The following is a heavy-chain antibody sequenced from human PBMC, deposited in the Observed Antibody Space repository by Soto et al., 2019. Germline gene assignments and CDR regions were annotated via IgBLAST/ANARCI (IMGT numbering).Heavy chain of an antibody. CDR2: TFSGGNT. J-gene: IGHJ6*02. CDR3: ARKPPSAIQGWAFGMDV. Sequence: ELQLVETGGGLIQTGGSLRLSCAASGFSISSNYIAWVRKPQGKGLEWVSTTFSGGNTEYAASVKGRCSISRDNYKNTLYLQMDNLRVEDTAVYYCARKPPSAIQGWAFGMDVWGQGTTVSVSS. CDR1: GFSISSNY. V-gene: IGHV3-53*02. D-gene: IGHD2-21*01.